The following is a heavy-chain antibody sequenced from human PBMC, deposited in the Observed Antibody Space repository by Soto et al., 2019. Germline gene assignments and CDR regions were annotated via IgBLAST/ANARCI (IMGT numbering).Heavy chain of an antibody. CDR1: GGSIISYY. D-gene: IGHD5-18*01. J-gene: IGHJ4*02. V-gene: IGHV4-59*01. CDR2: IYYSGST. CDR3: ARVSRGYSYGYVRFRGPSFDY. Sequence: PSETLSLTCTVAGGSIISYYWSWIRQPPGKGLEWIGYIYYSGSTNYNPSLKSRVTISVDTSKNQFSLKLSSVTAADTAVYYCARVSRGYSYGYVRFRGPSFDYWGQGTLVTVSS.